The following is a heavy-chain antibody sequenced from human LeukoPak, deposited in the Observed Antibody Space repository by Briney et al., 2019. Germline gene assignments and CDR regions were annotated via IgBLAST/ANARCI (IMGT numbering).Heavy chain of an antibody. J-gene: IGHJ4*02. CDR1: GGSISSYY. D-gene: IGHD3-22*01. V-gene: IGHV4-59*01. Sequence: SETLSLTCTVSGGSISSYYWSWTRQPPGKGLEWIGYIYYSGSTNYNPSLKSRVTISVDTSKNQFSLKLSSVTAADTAVYYCARGTYYYDSSGYSFDYWGQGTLVTVSS. CDR3: ARGTYYYDSSGYSFDY. CDR2: IYYSGST.